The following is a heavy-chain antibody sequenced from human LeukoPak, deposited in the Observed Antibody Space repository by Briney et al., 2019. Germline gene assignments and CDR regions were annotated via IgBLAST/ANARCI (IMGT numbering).Heavy chain of an antibody. CDR3: ASNDYRDEGIDS. Sequence: GGSLRLSCAASGFAFSRYSMNWVRQAPGKGLEWVSSISYSGPHMFYADPVWGRFTISRDNAENSLFLQMNSLRAEDTAVYFCASNDYRDEGIDSWGQGTLVTVSS. D-gene: IGHD4-17*01. V-gene: IGHV3-21*01. CDR2: ISYSGPHM. CDR1: GFAFSRYS. J-gene: IGHJ4*02.